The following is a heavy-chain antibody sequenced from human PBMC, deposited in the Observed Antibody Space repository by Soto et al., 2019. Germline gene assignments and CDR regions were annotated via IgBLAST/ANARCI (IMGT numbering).Heavy chain of an antibody. D-gene: IGHD4-17*01. Sequence: QITLKESGPTLVKPTQTLTLTCTFPGFSLSTSGVGVGWIRQPTGKALEWLALIYWDDDKRYSPSLKSRLTITKDTSKVQVVLTMTTMDPVDTAAYYCAHKDDGAPPFDYWGQGTLVTVSS. CDR1: GFSLSTSGVG. J-gene: IGHJ4*02. V-gene: IGHV2-5*02. CDR3: AHKDDGAPPFDY. CDR2: IYWDDDK.